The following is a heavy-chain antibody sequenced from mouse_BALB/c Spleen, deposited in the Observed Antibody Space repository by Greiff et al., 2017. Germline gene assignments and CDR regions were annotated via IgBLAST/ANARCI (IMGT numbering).Heavy chain of an antibody. V-gene: IGHV3-2*02. Sequence: DVKLQESGPGLVKPSQSLSLTCTVTGYSITSDYAWNWIRQFPGNKLEWMGYISYSGSTSYNPSLKSRISITRDTSKNQFFLQLNSVTTEDTATYYCARRRRYDYYAMDYWGQGTSVTVSS. J-gene: IGHJ4*01. CDR1: GYSITSDYA. CDR2: ISYSGST. D-gene: IGHD2-14*01. CDR3: ARRRRYDYYAMDY.